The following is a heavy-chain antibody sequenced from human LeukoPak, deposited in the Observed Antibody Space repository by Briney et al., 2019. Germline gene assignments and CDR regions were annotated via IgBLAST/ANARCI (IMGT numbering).Heavy chain of an antibody. D-gene: IGHD5-18*01. CDR1: GFTFSSYA. CDR3: AKKIQLWTKLDY. Sequence: GGSLSLSCAASGFTFSSYAMSWVRQAPGKGLEWVSAISGSGGSTYYAGSVKGRFTISRDNSKNTLYLQMNSLRAEDTAVYYCAKKIQLWTKLDYWGQGTLVTVSS. V-gene: IGHV3-23*01. J-gene: IGHJ4*02. CDR2: ISGSGGST.